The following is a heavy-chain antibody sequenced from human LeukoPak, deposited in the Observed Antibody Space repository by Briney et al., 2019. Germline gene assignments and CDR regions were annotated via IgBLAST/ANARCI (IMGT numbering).Heavy chain of an antibody. V-gene: IGHV3-30*18. Sequence: PGGSLRLSCAASGFTFSSYGMHWVRQAPGKGLEWVAVISYDGSNKYYADSVKGRFTISRDNSKNTLYLQMNSLRAEDTAVYYCAKDHCTNGVCYGERYYYYGMDVWGQGTTVTVSS. CDR2: ISYDGSNK. CDR1: GFTFSSYG. CDR3: AKDHCTNGVCYGERYYYYGMDV. J-gene: IGHJ6*02. D-gene: IGHD2-8*01.